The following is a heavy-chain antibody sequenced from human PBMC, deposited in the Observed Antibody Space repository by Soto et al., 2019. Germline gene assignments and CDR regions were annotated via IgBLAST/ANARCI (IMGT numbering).Heavy chain of an antibody. CDR1: GDSISSSNW. CDR2: IYHSGST. CDR3: ARRYYDSSGYWNYYGMDV. V-gene: IGHV4-4*02. Sequence: PSETLSLTCAVSGDSISSSNWWSWVRQPPGKGLEWIGEIYHSGSTNYNPSLKSRVTISVDKSKNQFSLKLSSVTAADTAVYYCARRYYDSSGYWNYYGMDVWGQGTTVTVSS. D-gene: IGHD3-22*01. J-gene: IGHJ6*02.